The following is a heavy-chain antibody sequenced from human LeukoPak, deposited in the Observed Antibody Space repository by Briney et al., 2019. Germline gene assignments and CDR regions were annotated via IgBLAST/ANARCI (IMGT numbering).Heavy chain of an antibody. Sequence: GSLRLSCAASGFTFSSYAMSWVRQAPGKGLEWVSAISGSGGSTYYADSVKGRFTISRDNSKNTLYLQMNSLRAEDTAVYYCAKDPDVLLWFGELYYWGQGTLVTVSS. J-gene: IGHJ4*02. CDR2: ISGSGGST. V-gene: IGHV3-23*01. D-gene: IGHD3-10*01. CDR1: GFTFSSYA. CDR3: AKDPDVLLWFGELYY.